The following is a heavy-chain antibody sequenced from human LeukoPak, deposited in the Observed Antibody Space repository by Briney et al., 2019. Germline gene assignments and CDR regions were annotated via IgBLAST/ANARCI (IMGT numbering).Heavy chain of an antibody. J-gene: IGHJ3*02. CDR2: IYWNDEK. Sequence: SGPTLVKPTQTLTXTCTFSGFSLSTSGVGVGWIRQPPGKALEWLALIYWNDEKRYISSLKSRLTITKDTSKKQVVLTMTNMSPVDTATYSCVHSGPNGKLDVYHIWGQGTMVTVSS. CDR3: VHSGPNGKLDVYHI. D-gene: IGHD4/OR15-4a*01. V-gene: IGHV2-5*01. CDR1: GFSLSTSGVG.